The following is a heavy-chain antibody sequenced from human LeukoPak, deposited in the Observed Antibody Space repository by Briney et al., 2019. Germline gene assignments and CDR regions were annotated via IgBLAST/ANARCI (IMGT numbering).Heavy chain of an antibody. D-gene: IGHD1-26*01. CDR2: INRDGSTT. V-gene: IGHV3-74*01. Sequence: GESLRLSCAASGFTFSSNWMHWVRQAPGKGLVWVSRINRDGSTTYYADSVKGRFTISRDNAKNTLYLQMNSLRAEDTALYYCARGEVAPDYWGQGTLVTVSS. CDR1: GFTFSSNW. J-gene: IGHJ4*02. CDR3: ARGEVAPDY.